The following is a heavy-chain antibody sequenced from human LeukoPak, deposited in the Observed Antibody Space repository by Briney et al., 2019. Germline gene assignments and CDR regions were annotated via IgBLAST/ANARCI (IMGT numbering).Heavy chain of an antibody. Sequence: GSLRLSCTASGFTFGDYAMSWVRQAPGKGLEWVGFIRSKAYGGTTEYAASVKGRFTISRDDSKSIAYLQMNSLKTEDTAVYYCTRGGSSSWDLYYYYGMDVWGQGTTVTVSS. CDR2: IRSKAYGGTT. CDR3: TRGGSSSWDLYYYYGMDV. J-gene: IGHJ6*02. CDR1: GFTFGDYA. D-gene: IGHD6-13*01. V-gene: IGHV3-49*04.